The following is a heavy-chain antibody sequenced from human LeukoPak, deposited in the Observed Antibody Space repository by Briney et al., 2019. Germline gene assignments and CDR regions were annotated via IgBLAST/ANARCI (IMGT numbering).Heavy chain of an antibody. V-gene: IGHV3-43*01. Sequence: GGFLRLSCAASGFTFDDYTMHWVRQAPGKGLEWVSLISWDGGSTYYADSVKGRFTISRDNSKNSLYLQMNSLRTEDTALYYCAKDAPGGSYGAEYFQHWGQGTLVTVSS. D-gene: IGHD1-26*01. CDR3: AKDAPGGSYGAEYFQH. CDR2: ISWDGGST. CDR1: GFTFDDYT. J-gene: IGHJ1*01.